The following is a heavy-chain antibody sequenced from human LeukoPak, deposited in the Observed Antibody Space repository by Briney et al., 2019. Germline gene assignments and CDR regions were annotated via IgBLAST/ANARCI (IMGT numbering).Heavy chain of an antibody. CDR3: ARGVEGFDY. CDR2: IYQSGST. J-gene: IGHJ4*02. CDR1: GGSICSGGYS. Sequence: SETLSLTCAVSGGSICSGGYSWSWIRQPPGKGLEWIGYIYQSGSTYYNPSLKSRVTVSVDRSKNQFSLELSSVTAADTAVYYCARGVEGFDYWGQGTLVTVSS. V-gene: IGHV4-30-2*01.